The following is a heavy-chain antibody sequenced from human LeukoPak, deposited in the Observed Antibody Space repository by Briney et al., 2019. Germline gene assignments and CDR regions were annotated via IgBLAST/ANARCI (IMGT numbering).Heavy chain of an antibody. V-gene: IGHV4-4*07. D-gene: IGHD5-18*01. J-gene: IGHJ4*02. CDR1: GGSISSYY. Sequence: SETLSLTCTVSGGSISSYYWSWIRQPAGKGLEWIGRICTSGSTNYNPSLKSRVTMSVDTSKNQFSLKLSSVTAADTAVYYCARDMGYSYDYVFDYWGQGTLVTVSS. CDR3: ARDMGYSYDYVFDY. CDR2: ICTSGST.